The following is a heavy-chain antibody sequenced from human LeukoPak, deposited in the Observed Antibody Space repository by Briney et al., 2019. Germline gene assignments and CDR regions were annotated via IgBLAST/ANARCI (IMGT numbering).Heavy chain of an antibody. V-gene: IGHV1-24*01. D-gene: IGHD1-1*01. J-gene: IGHJ5*02. CDR2: FDPEDGET. CDR3: ATERNWNDRENWFDP. Sequence: ASVKVSCKVSGYTLAELSMHWVRQAPGKGLEWMGGFDPEDGETIYAQKFQGRVTMTEDTSTDTAYMELSSLRSEDTAVYYCATERNWNDRENWFDPWGQGTLVTVSS. CDR1: GYTLAELS.